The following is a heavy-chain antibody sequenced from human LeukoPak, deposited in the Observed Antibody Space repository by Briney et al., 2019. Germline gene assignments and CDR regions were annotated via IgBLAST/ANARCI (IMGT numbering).Heavy chain of an antibody. CDR2: IYYSGST. CDR3: ARDHAEGGSYSFDY. V-gene: IGHV4-59*01. D-gene: IGHD1-26*01. Sequence: PSETLSLTCTVSGGSISSYYWSWIRQPPGKGLEWIGYIYYSGSTNYNPSLKSRVTISVDTSKNQFSLKLSSVTAADTAVYYCARDHAEGGSYSFDYWGQGTLVTVSS. J-gene: IGHJ4*02. CDR1: GGSISSYY.